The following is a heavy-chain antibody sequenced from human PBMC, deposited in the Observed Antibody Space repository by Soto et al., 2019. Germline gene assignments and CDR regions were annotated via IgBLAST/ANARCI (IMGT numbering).Heavy chain of an antibody. CDR2: ISYDGSNK. CDR1: GFTFSSYA. D-gene: IGHD2-15*01. CDR3: ARVGGLLLDY. J-gene: IGHJ4*02. V-gene: IGHV3-30-3*01. Sequence: QVQLVESGGGVVQPGRSLRLSCAASGFTFSSYAMHWVRQAPGKGLEWVAVISYDGSNKYYADSVKGRFTISRDISKNTLYLQMNSLGAEDTAVYYCARVGGLLLDYWGQGTLVTVSS.